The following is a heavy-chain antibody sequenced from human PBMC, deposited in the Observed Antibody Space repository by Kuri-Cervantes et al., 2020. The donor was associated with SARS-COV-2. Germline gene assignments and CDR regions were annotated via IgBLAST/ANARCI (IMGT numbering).Heavy chain of an antibody. CDR1: GGSFSGYY. CDR2: INHSGST. CDR3: ARGRQFWDIVVVAAARWFDP. Sequence: ESLKISCAVYGGSFSGYYWSWIRQPPGKGLEWIGEINHSGSTNYNPSLKSRVTISVDTSKNQFSLKLSSVTAADTAVYYCARGRQFWDIVVVAAARWFDPWGQGTLVTVSS. D-gene: IGHD2-15*01. V-gene: IGHV4-34*01. J-gene: IGHJ5*02.